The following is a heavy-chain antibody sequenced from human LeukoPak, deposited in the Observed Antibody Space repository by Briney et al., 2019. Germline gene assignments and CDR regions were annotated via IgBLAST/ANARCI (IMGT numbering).Heavy chain of an antibody. CDR1: GFTFISYG. Sequence: PGGSLRLSCAASGFTFISYGMSWVRQAPGKGLEWVSAISGSGGSTYYADSVKGRFTISRDNSKNTLYLQMNSLRAEDTAVYYCAKVGSIAVAGTNYFDYWGQGTLVTVSS. CDR2: ISGSGGST. J-gene: IGHJ4*02. D-gene: IGHD6-19*01. CDR3: AKVGSIAVAGTNYFDY. V-gene: IGHV3-23*01.